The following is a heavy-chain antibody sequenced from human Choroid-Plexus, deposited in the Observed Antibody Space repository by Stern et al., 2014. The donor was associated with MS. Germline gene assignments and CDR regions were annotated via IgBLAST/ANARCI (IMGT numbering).Heavy chain of an antibody. CDR2: VSYDGSNQ. D-gene: IGHD2/OR15-2a*01. CDR1: GFTLGSCA. V-gene: IGHV3-30*18. CDR3: AKDRQYLTYFFDH. J-gene: IGHJ5*02. Sequence: VHLVESGGGVVQPGRPLRLSCVASGFTLGSCAMHWVRQAPGKGLEWVAGVSYDGSNQYYADSVTGRFTISRDNSQNTLYMQMSSLRPEDTAVYYCAKDRQYLTYFFDHWGQGSLVTVSS.